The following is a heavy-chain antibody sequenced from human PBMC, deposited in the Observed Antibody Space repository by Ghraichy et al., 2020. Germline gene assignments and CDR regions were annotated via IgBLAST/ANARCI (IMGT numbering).Heavy chain of an antibody. Sequence: GESLNISCAASGFTFSSYAMSWVRQAPGKGLEWVSAISGSGGSTYYADSVKGRFTISRDNSKNTLYLQMNSLRAEDTAVYYCAKDGVSYFDYWGQGTLVTVSS. CDR3: AKDGVSYFDY. J-gene: IGHJ4*02. V-gene: IGHV3-23*01. CDR1: GFTFSSYA. D-gene: IGHD3-3*01. CDR2: ISGSGGST.